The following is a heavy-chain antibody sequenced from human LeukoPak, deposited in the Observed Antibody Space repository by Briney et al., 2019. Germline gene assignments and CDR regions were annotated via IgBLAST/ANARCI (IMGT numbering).Heavy chain of an antibody. Sequence: GASVKVSCKASGYTFTSYGISWVRQAPGQGLEWMGWISAYNGNTNYAQKLQGRVTMTTDTSTSTAYMELRSLRSDDTAVYYCARVDYYDSSGYFLFDYWGQGTLVTVSS. CDR2: ISAYNGNT. V-gene: IGHV1-18*01. D-gene: IGHD3-22*01. J-gene: IGHJ4*02. CDR3: ARVDYYDSSGYFLFDY. CDR1: GYTFTSYG.